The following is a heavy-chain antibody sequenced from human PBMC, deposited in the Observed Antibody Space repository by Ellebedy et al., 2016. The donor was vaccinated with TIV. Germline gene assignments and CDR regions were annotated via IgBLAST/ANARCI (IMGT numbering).Heavy chain of an antibody. Sequence: AASVKVSCKASGYTFTSYGISWVRQAPGHGLEWMGWISGYNGNTNYAQKLQGRVTMTTDTSTSTAYMELRSLRSDDTAVYYCARDIEVYYQSYGMDVWGQGTTVTVSS. V-gene: IGHV1-18*01. CDR2: ISGYNGNT. D-gene: IGHD3-10*01. CDR3: ARDIEVYYQSYGMDV. J-gene: IGHJ6*02. CDR1: GYTFTSYG.